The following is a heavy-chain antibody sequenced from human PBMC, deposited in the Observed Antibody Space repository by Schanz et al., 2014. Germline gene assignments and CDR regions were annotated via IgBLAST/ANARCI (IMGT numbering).Heavy chain of an antibody. CDR1: GFTFSSYS. V-gene: IGHV3-15*01. CDR2: IKGKTDGGTA. Sequence: EVQLVESGGGLVQPGGSLRLSCAASGFTFSSYSMNWVRQAPGKGLEWVGRIKGKTDGGTADYAAPMKGRFTISRDDSKNTVYLQMNSLRAEDTAVYYCAKGRFGELSAFDIWGQGTMVTVSS. CDR3: AKGRFGELSAFDI. J-gene: IGHJ3*02. D-gene: IGHD3-10*01.